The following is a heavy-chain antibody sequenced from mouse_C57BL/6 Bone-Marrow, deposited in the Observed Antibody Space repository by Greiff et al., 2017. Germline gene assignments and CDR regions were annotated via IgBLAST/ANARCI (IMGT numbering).Heavy chain of an antibody. CDR3: VRHSLYDYEYAMDY. CDR1: GFSFNTYA. V-gene: IGHV10-1*01. CDR2: IRSKSNNYAT. J-gene: IGHJ4*01. Sequence: EVMLVESGGGLVQPKGSLKLSCAASGFSFNTYAMNWVRQAPGKGLEWVARIRSKSNNYATYYADSVKDRFTISRDDSESMLYLQMNNLKTEDTAMYYCVRHSLYDYEYAMDYWGQGTSVTVSS. D-gene: IGHD2-4*01.